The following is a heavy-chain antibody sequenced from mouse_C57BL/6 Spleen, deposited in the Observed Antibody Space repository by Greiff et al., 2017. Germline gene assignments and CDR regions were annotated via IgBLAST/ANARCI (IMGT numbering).Heavy chain of an antibody. Sequence: QVQLQQPGAELVKPGASVKMSCKASGYTFTSYWITWVKQRPGQGLEWIGDIYPGSGSTNYNEKFKSKATLTVDTSSSTAYMQRSSLTSEDSAVYYCARKGDGWCYAMGYWGQGTSVTVSS. CDR3: ARKGDGWCYAMGY. V-gene: IGHV1-55*01. CDR1: GYTFTSYW. CDR2: IYPGSGST. J-gene: IGHJ4*01. D-gene: IGHD2-3*01.